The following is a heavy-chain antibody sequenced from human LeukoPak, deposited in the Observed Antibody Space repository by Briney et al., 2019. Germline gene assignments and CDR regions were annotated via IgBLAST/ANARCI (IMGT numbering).Heavy chain of an antibody. J-gene: IGHJ4*02. CDR1: GYTFTDYY. CDR3: ALPFSSTWYRFDS. CDR2: VNPNSGDT. V-gene: IGHV1-2*02. D-gene: IGHD6-13*01. Sequence: GASVKVSCKASGYTFTDYYIHWVRQAPGQGLEWMGWVNPNSGDTNHAHKFQGRVTMTSDTSISTAYMDLNRVRSDDTAVYYCALPFSSTWYRFDSWGQGTLVTVSS.